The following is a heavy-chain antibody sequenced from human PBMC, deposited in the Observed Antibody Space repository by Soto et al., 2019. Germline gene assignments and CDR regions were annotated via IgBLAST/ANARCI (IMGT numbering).Heavy chain of an antibody. V-gene: IGHV4-34*01. CDR2: INHSGST. D-gene: IGHD2-15*01. CDR1: GGSFSGYY. Sequence: QVQLQQWGAALLKPSETLSLTCAVYGGSFSGYYWSWIRQPPGKGLEWIGEINHSGSTNYNPSLKSRVTISVDTSKNQFSLKLSSVTAADTAVYYCARGFGVVAATRYRDYYYYGMDVWGQGTTVTVSS. CDR3: ARGFGVVAATRYRDYYYYGMDV. J-gene: IGHJ6*02.